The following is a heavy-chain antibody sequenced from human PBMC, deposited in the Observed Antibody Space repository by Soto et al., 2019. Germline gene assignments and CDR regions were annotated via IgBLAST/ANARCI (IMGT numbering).Heavy chain of an antibody. D-gene: IGHD3-3*01. CDR1: GYTFTSYG. Sequence: QVQLVQSGAEVKKPGASVKVSCKASGYTFTSYGISWVRQAPGQGLEWMGWISAYNGNTNYAQKLQGRVTMTTDTSTSPAYMELMRLGSDDTAVDYCARDDCWSGYYTGDLSYYYYYGMDVWGQGTTGTVSS. CDR2: ISAYNGNT. CDR3: ARDDCWSGYYTGDLSYYYYYGMDV. J-gene: IGHJ6*02. V-gene: IGHV1-18*01.